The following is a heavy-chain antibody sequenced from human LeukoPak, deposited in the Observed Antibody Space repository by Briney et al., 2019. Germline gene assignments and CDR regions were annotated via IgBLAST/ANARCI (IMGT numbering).Heavy chain of an antibody. CDR3: ARLSGDWGIDY. CDR1: GSSFTSYW. D-gene: IGHD2-21*02. Sequence: NRGASLQTSCKGSGSSFTSYWIGWVRQLPGKGLEWMGIIYPGDSDTRYSPSFQGQVTISADKSISTAYLQWSSLKASDTAMYYCARLSGDWGIDYWGQGTPVTVSS. V-gene: IGHV5-51*01. CDR2: IYPGDSDT. J-gene: IGHJ4*02.